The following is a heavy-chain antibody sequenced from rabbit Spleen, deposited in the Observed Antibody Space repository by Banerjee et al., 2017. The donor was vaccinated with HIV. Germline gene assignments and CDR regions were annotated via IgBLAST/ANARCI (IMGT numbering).Heavy chain of an antibody. D-gene: IGHD8-1*01. CDR1: GFSFSSSDY. J-gene: IGHJ6*01. CDR3: ARDTGSSFSSYGMDL. V-gene: IGHV1S40*01. Sequence: QSLEESGGGLVQPEGSLALTCKASGFSFSSSDYICWVRQAPGKGLEWISCIAGSSSGFTYSAIWAKGRFTISKTSSTTVTLQMTSLTAADTATYFCARDTGSSFSSYGMDLWGPGTLVTVS. CDR2: IAGSSSGFT.